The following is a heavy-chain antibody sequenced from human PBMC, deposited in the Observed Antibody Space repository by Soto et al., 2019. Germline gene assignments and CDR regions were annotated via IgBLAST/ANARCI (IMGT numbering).Heavy chain of an antibody. D-gene: IGHD2-21*01. CDR1: GGSISSGGYY. CDR2: IYYSGST. J-gene: IGHJ4*02. V-gene: IGHV4-31*03. CDR3: ASDPPRRGIPRYFDY. Sequence: SETLSLTCTVSGGSISSGGYYWSWIRQHPGKGLEWIGYIYYSGSTYYNPSLKSRVTISVDTSKNQFSLKLSSVTAADTAVYYCASDPPRRGIPRYFDYWGQGTLVTVSS.